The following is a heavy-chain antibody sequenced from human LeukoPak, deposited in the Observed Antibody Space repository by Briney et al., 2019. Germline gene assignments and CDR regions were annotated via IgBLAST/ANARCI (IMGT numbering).Heavy chain of an antibody. J-gene: IGHJ5*02. D-gene: IGHD1-14*01. V-gene: IGHV4-61*02. CDR2: IYTSGST. CDR3: ASGAGPDFDP. Sequence: PSETLSLTCTVSGGSISSGSYYWSWIRQPAGKGLEWIGRIYTSGSTNYNPSLKSRVTISVDTSKNQFSLKLSSVTAADTAVYYCASGAGPDFDPWGPGTLVTVSS. CDR1: GGSISSGSYY.